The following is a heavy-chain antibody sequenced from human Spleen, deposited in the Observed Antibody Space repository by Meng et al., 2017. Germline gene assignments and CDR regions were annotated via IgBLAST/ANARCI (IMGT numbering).Heavy chain of an antibody. D-gene: IGHD6-13*01. CDR3: ARGIAAAAPGY. V-gene: IGHV3-21*01. CDR2: ISSSSSYI. J-gene: IGHJ4*02. CDR1: GFTFSSYS. Sequence: GESLKISCAASGFTFSSYSMNWVRQAPGKGLEWVSSISSSSSYIYYADSAKGRFTISRDNAKNSLYLQMNSLRAEDTAVYYCARGIAAAAPGYWGQGTLVTVSS.